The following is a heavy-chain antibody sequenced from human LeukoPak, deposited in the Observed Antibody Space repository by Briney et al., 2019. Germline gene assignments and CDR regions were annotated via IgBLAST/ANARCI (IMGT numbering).Heavy chain of an antibody. CDR1: GGSISSSSYY. CDR2: IYYSGST. Sequence: SETLSLTCTVSGGSISSSSYYWGWIRQPPGKGLEWIGSIYYSGSTYYNPSLRSRVTISVDTSKNQFSLKLSSVTAADTAVYYCARAGQGWNRYYYYMDVWGKGTTVTVSS. CDR3: ARAGQGWNRYYYYMDV. V-gene: IGHV4-39*07. D-gene: IGHD1-1*01. J-gene: IGHJ6*03.